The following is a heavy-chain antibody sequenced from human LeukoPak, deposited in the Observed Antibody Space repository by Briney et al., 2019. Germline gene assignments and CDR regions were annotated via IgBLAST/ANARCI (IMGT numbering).Heavy chain of an antibody. V-gene: IGHV4-39*01. D-gene: IGHD6-19*01. J-gene: IGHJ3*02. CDR1: GGSISSSSYY. CDR3: ARQVAVNDAFDI. Sequence: SETLSLTCTVSGGSISSSSYYWGWIRQPPGKGLEWIGSIYYSGGTYYNPSLKSRVTISVDTSKNQFSLKLSSVTAADTAVYYCARQVAVNDAFDIWGQGTMVTVSS. CDR2: IYYSGGT.